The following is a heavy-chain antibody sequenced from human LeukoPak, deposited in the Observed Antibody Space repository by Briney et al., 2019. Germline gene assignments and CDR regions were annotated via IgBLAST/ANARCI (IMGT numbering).Heavy chain of an antibody. CDR3: ARLGFYGSGSYYLNAPDAFDI. J-gene: IGHJ3*02. V-gene: IGHV4-4*09. D-gene: IGHD3-10*01. CDR2: INTNGRT. CDR1: GGSIRDYQ. Sequence: PSETLSLTCAVSGGSIRDYQWSWIRQPPGKGLEWIGHINTNGRTDYNPSLRSRVTISVDTSKNQFSLELSSVTAADTAVYYCARLGFYGSGSYYLNAPDAFDIWGQGTMVTVSS.